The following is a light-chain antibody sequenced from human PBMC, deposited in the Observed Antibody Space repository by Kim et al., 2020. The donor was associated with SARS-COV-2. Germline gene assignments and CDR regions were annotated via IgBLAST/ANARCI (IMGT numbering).Light chain of an antibody. V-gene: IGKV1-5*03. Sequence: SASVADRVTIPCRASQSIGSWLAWYQQKPGKAPKLLIYKASSLESGVPSRFSGGGSGTEFTLTISSLQPDDFATYHCQQYNSYPYTFGQGTKLEIK. J-gene: IGKJ2*01. CDR1: QSIGSW. CDR3: QQYNSYPYT. CDR2: KAS.